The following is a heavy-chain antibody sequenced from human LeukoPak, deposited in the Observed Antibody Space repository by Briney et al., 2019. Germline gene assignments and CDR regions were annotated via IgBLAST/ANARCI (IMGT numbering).Heavy chain of an antibody. CDR1: GGSISGSSYY. V-gene: IGHV4-39*01. D-gene: IGHD6-13*01. CDR3: ARHFRASRIAAAVNY. Sequence: SETLSLTCTVSGGSISGSSYYWGWIRQPPGKGLEWIGSIYYSGSTYYNPSLKSRVTISVDTSKNQFSLKLSSVTAADTAVYYCARHFRASRIAAAVNYWGQGTLVTVSS. J-gene: IGHJ4*02. CDR2: IYYSGST.